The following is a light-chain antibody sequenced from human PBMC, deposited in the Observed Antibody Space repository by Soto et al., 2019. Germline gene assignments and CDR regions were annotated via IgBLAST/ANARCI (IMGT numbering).Light chain of an antibody. CDR1: QSVSSSY. J-gene: IGKJ5*01. V-gene: IGKV3-20*01. CDR2: DAS. CDR3: QQSGSSPIT. Sequence: EIVLTQSPCTLSLSPGERATLSCRASQSVSSSYLAWYQQKPGQAPRLLIYDASTRASGIPARFSGSGSGTEFTLTISSLQSEDFAVYYCQQSGSSPITFGQGTRLEIK.